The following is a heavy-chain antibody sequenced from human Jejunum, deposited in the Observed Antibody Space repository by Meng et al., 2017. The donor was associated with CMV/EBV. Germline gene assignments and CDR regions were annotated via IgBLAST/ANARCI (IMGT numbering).Heavy chain of an antibody. V-gene: IGHV2-5*02. CDR3: ALFTRSWFDP. D-gene: IGHD2-2*01. CDR1: GFSLSTSEVG. Sequence: QITLKVSVPTPAKPTQTLTLTCTFSGFSLSTSEVGVGWIRQPPGKALEWLAVIYWDDDKRYSPSLKSRLTITKDTSKNQVVLTLTNMDPVDTATYYCALFTRSWFDPWGQGTLVTVSS. CDR2: IYWDDDK. J-gene: IGHJ5*02.